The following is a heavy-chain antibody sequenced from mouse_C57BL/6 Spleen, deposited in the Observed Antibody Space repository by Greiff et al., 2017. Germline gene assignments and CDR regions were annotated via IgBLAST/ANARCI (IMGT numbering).Heavy chain of an antibody. CDR1: GYTFTDYN. CDR2: INPNNGGT. D-gene: IGHD1-1*01. J-gene: IGHJ1*03. Sequence: EVQLQESGPELVKPGASVKIPCKASGYTFTDYNMDWVKQSHGKSLEWIGDINPNNGGTIYNQKFKGKATLTVDKSSSTAYMELRSLTSEDTAVYYCARERYYGSRGYFEVWGTGTTVTVAS. CDR3: ARERYYGSRGYFEV. V-gene: IGHV1-18*01.